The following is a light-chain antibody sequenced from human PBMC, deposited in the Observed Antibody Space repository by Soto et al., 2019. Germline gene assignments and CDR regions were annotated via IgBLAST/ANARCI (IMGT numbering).Light chain of an antibody. CDR2: ANL. CDR3: QSYDNTLSASV. Sequence: QSVLTQPPSVSGAPGQRVTISCTWSSSNIGAGYDVHWYQQLPGTAPKLLIYANLNRPSGVPDRFSGSKSGTSASLAITGLQAEDEGDYYCQSYDNTLSASVFGGGTKLTVL. V-gene: IGLV1-40*01. CDR1: SSNIGAGYD. J-gene: IGLJ3*02.